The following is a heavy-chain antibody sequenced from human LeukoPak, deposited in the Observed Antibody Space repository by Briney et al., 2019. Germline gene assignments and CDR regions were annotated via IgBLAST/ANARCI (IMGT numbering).Heavy chain of an antibody. D-gene: IGHD3-10*01. V-gene: IGHV3-64*04. CDR3: AKGEYTYGPGSFDY. Sequence: GGSLRLSCSASGFTFSSYAMHWVRQAPGKGLEYVSAISSNGGSTYYADSVKGRFTISRDNSRNTLYLQMNSLRAEDSAVYYCAKGEYTYGPGSFDYWGQGTLVTVSS. J-gene: IGHJ4*02. CDR1: GFTFSSYA. CDR2: ISSNGGST.